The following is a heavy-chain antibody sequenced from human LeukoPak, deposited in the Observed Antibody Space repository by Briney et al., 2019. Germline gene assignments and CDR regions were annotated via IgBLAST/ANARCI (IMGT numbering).Heavy chain of an antibody. CDR3: ASAGGSYYWVRPDYFDY. V-gene: IGHV3-23*01. J-gene: IGHJ4*02. Sequence: SGGSLRLSCAASGFTFSSYAMSWVRQAPGKGLEWVSAISGSGGSTYYADSVKGRFTISRDNSKNTLYLQMNSLRAEDTAVYYCASAGGSYYWVRPDYFDYWGQGTLVTVSS. CDR2: ISGSGGST. D-gene: IGHD1-26*01. CDR1: GFTFSSYA.